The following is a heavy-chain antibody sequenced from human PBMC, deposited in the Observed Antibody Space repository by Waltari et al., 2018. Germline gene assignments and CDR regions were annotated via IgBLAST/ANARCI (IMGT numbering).Heavy chain of an antibody. J-gene: IGHJ4*02. CDR1: GSSISSGYY. CDR2: IYHSGST. V-gene: IGHV4-38-2*01. Sequence: VQLQESGPGLVKPSETLSLTCAVSGSSISSGYYWGWIRPPPGQGLVWIGSIYHSGSTYYNPSLKSRVTISVDTSKNQFSLKLSSVTAADTAVYYCARTRHCSSTSCYQGVFDYWGQGTLVTVSS. D-gene: IGHD2-2*01. CDR3: ARTRHCSSTSCYQGVFDY.